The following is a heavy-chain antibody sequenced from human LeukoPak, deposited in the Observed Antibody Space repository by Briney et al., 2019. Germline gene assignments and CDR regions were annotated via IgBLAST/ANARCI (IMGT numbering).Heavy chain of an antibody. Sequence: PSETLSLTCAVYGGSFSGYYWSWIRQPPGKGLEWIGEINHSGSTNYNPSLKSRVTISVDTSKNQFSLKLSFVTAADTAVYYCARDPRETYYYDSSGYEGDAFDIWGQGTMVTVSS. V-gene: IGHV4-34*01. D-gene: IGHD3-22*01. CDR1: GGSFSGYY. J-gene: IGHJ3*02. CDR2: INHSGST. CDR3: ARDPRETYYYDSSGYEGDAFDI.